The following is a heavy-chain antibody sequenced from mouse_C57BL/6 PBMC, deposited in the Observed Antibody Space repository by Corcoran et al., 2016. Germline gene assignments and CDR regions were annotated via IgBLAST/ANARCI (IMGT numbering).Heavy chain of an antibody. CDR1: GYTFTDYY. Sequence: EVQLQQSGPELVKPGASVKISCKASGYTFTDYYMNWVKQSHGKSLEWIGDINPNNGGTSYNQKFKGKATLTVDKSSSTAYMELRSLTSEDSAVYYCATGGDYDYFDYWGQGTTLTVSS. CDR2: INPNNGGT. CDR3: ATGGDYDYFDY. D-gene: IGHD2-4*01. V-gene: IGHV1-26*01. J-gene: IGHJ2*01.